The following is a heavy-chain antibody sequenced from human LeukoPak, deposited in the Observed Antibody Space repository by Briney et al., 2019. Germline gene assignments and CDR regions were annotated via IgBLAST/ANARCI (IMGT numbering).Heavy chain of an antibody. CDR3: ARRRSDIYYVPFGY. D-gene: IGHD2/OR15-2a*01. Sequence: GESLKISCKASGYSFTNYWIGWVRQMPGKGLKWLGIIYPGDSDTSYNASFHGKVTISDDKSISTAYLQWSSLKASYTAIYYCARRRSDIYYVPFGYWGQGTLVTVSS. CDR1: GYSFTNYW. J-gene: IGHJ4*02. CDR2: IYPGDSDT. V-gene: IGHV5-51*01.